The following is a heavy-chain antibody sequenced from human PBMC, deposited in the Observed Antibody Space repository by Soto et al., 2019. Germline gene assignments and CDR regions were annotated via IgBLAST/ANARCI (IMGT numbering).Heavy chain of an antibody. CDR1: GFTFSSYW. Sequence: GVSLRLSCAASGFTFSSYWMSWVRQSPGKGREWVASIKQDGSEKYYVDSVKGRFTISRDNAKNSLYLQMNSLRAEDTAVYYCARDHQDYYDSSGYYFDYWADRTLV. CDR2: IKQDGSEK. V-gene: IGHV3-7*03. J-gene: IGHJ4*01. D-gene: IGHD3-22*01. CDR3: ARDHQDYYDSSGYYFDY.